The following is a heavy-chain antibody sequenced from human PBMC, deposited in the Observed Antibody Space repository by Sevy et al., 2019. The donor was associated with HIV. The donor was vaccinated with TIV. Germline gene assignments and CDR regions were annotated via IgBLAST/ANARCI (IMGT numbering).Heavy chain of an antibody. CDR1: GFTFDDYA. J-gene: IGHJ6*02. CDR2: ISWNSGSI. D-gene: IGHD6-13*01. Sequence: GGSLRLSCAASGFTFDDYAMHWVRQAPGKGLEWVSGISWNSGSIGYADSVKGRFTISRDNAKNSLYQQMNSLRAEDTALYYCAKDLRIAAAGIYYYYGMDVWGQGTTVTVSS. CDR3: AKDLRIAAAGIYYYYGMDV. V-gene: IGHV3-9*01.